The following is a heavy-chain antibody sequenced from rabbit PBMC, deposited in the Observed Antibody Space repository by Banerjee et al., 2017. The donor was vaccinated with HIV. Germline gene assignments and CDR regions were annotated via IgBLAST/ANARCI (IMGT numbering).Heavy chain of an antibody. CDR1: GFDFSSGYY. D-gene: IGHD6-1*01. J-gene: IGHJ4*01. CDR2: IDAGSSGIT. Sequence: QSLEESGGGLVKPGASLTLTCTASGFDFSSGYYMCWVRQAPGKGPEWIACIDAGSSGITYYATWAKGRFTISKTSSTAVTLQMTSLTAADTATYFCARNAGYDYYMPYYFKLWGPGTLVTVS. V-gene: IGHV1S40*01. CDR3: ARNAGYDYYMPYYFKL.